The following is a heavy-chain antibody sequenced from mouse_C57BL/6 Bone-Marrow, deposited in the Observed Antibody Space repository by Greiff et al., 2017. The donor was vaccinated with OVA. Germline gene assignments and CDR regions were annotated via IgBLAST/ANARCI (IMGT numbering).Heavy chain of an antibody. D-gene: IGHD3-1*01. V-gene: IGHV1-81*01. CDR1: GYTFTSYG. J-gene: IGHJ2*01. CDR3: AREGLLGFDY. Sequence: VQGVESGAELARPGASVKLSCKASGYTFTSYGISWVKQRTGQGLEWIGEIYPRSGNTYYNEKFKGKATLTADKSSSTAYMELRSLTSEDSAVYFCAREGLLGFDYWGQGTTLTVSS. CDR2: IYPRSGNT.